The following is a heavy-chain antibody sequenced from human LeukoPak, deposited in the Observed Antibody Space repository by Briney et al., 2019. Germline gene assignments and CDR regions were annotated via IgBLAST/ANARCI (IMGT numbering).Heavy chain of an antibody. CDR1: GGSFSGYY. J-gene: IGHJ5*02. Sequence: PSETLSLTCAVYGGSFSGYYWSWIRQPPGKGLEWIGEIDHSGSTNYNPSLKSRVTISVDTSKNQFSLKLSSVTAADTAVYYCARGRTTPGWNYVKIRFDPWGQGTLVTVSS. CDR2: IDHSGST. D-gene: IGHD1-7*01. CDR3: ARGRTTPGWNYVKIRFDP. V-gene: IGHV4-34*01.